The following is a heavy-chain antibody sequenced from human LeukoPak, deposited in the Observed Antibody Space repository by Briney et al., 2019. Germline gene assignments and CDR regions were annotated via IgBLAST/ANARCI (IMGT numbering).Heavy chain of an antibody. CDR2: ISGSGGST. D-gene: IGHD2-2*01. CDR1: GFTFSSYA. Sequence: GGSLRLSCAASGFTFSSYAMSWVRQAPGKGLEWVSAISGSGGSTYYADSVKGRFTISRDNSKNTLYLQMNSLRAEDTAVYYYAKSRGYCSSTSCYPPKYFDYWGQGTLVTVSS. J-gene: IGHJ4*02. V-gene: IGHV3-23*01. CDR3: AKSRGYCSSTSCYPPKYFDY.